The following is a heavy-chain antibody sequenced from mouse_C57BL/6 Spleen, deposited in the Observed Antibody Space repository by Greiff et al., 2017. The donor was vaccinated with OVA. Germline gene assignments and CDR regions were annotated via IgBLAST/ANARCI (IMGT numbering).Heavy chain of an antibody. CDR3: ARRWLLPSMDY. D-gene: IGHD2-3*01. CDR1: GFTFSDYG. V-gene: IGHV5-17*01. Sequence: DVKLVESGGGLVKPGGSLKLSCAASGFTFSDYGMHWVRQAPEKGLEWVAYISSGSSTIYYADTVKGRFTISRDNAKNTLFLQMTSLRSEDTAMYYCARRWLLPSMDYWGQGTSVTVSS. J-gene: IGHJ4*01. CDR2: ISSGSSTI.